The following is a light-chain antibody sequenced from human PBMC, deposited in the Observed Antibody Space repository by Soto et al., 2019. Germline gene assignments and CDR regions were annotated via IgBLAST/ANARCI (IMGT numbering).Light chain of an antibody. CDR3: SSYTTSSTRV. CDR2: EVT. Sequence: QSVLTQPPSVSGAPGQRVTISCTGSSSNIGAGYDVHWYQQVPGTAPKLLIYEVTNRPSGVSNRFSGSKSGNTASLTISGLQAEDEADYYCSSYTTSSTRVFGPGTKVTVL. J-gene: IGLJ1*01. V-gene: IGLV1-40*01. CDR1: SSNIGAGYD.